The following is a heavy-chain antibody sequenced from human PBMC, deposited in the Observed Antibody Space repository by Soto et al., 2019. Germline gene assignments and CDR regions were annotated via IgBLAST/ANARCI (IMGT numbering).Heavy chain of an antibody. V-gene: IGHV3-23*01. J-gene: IGHJ4*02. D-gene: IGHD3-22*01. CDR1: GFTFSSYA. CDR2: ISGSGGDT. CDR3: XXXGVVLXTXXLTPAY. Sequence: EVQLLESGGGLVQPGGSLRLSCAASGFTFSSYAMSWVRQAPGKGLEWVSGISGSGGDTYYADSVKGRFTISRDNSKNTLYLQMNSLRAEDTAVYXCXXXGVVLXTXXLTPAYXGXGTLVTVSS.